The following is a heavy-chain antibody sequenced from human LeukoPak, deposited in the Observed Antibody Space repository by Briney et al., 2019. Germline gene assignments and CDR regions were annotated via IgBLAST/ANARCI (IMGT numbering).Heavy chain of an antibody. Sequence: GASVKVSCKASGYTFTSYYMHWVRQAPGQGLEWMGWINPNSGGTNYAQKFQGRVTMTRDTSITTAYMELSRLRSDDTAVYYCARESVPAVAARRGLNYWGQGTLVAVSS. CDR1: GYTFTSYY. J-gene: IGHJ4*02. D-gene: IGHD6-6*01. V-gene: IGHV1-2*02. CDR3: ARESVPAVAARRGLNY. CDR2: INPNSGGT.